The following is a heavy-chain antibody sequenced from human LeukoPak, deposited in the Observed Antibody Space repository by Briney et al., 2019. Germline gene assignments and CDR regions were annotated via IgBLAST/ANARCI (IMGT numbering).Heavy chain of an antibody. V-gene: IGHV3-33*01. CDR2: IWDYGSNK. CDR3: ARDRRAVAVYDAFDI. D-gene: IGHD6-19*01. Sequence: GGSLRLCSAASGFTFSSYGMHWVRQAPGKGLERVAAIWDYGSNKYYADSVKGRFTSSRDNSKNTLYMKMNSLRAENTAVYSCARDRRAVAVYDAFDIWGQGTMVAVSS. CDR1: GFTFSSYG. J-gene: IGHJ3*02.